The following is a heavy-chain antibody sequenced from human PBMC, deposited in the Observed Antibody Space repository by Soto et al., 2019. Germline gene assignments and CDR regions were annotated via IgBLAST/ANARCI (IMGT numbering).Heavy chain of an antibody. V-gene: IGHV1-69*02. D-gene: IGHD5-12*01. CDR1: GGTFSSYT. J-gene: IGHJ4*02. CDR2: IIPILGIA. CDR3: ARRVATEGL. Sequence: QVQLVQSGAEVKKPGSSVKVSCKASGGTFSSYTISWVRQAPGQGLEWMGRIIPILGIANYAQMIQGRVTXXADKSTSTAYMEVRSLRSEDTAGYYCARRVATEGLWGQGTLVTVSS.